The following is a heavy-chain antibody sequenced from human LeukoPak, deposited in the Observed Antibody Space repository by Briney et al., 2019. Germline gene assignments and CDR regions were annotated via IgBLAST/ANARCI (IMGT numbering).Heavy chain of an antibody. CDR2: IYSDGNT. V-gene: IGHV3-53*01. J-gene: IGHJ5*02. Sequence: PRGSLRLSCAVSGFTVSSIYMSWVRQAPGKGLEWVSFIYSDGNTYYGDSVKGRFTLSRDSSRNTLYLQMNSLTVDDTAVYYCAGDTHSSSWYDHWGQGTLVTVSS. CDR1: GFTVSSIY. D-gene: IGHD6-19*01. CDR3: AGDTHSSSWYDH.